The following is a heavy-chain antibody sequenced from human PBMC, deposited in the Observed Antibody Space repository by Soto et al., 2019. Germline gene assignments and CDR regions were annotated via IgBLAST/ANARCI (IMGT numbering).Heavy chain of an antibody. Sequence: GASVKVSCKASGYTSTSYGISWVRQAPGQGLEWMGWISAYNGNTNYAQKLQGRVTMTTDTSTSTAYMELRSLRSDDTAVYYCARRTVDTATYYYYGMDVWGQGTTVTVSS. CDR1: GYTSTSYG. CDR2: ISAYNGNT. J-gene: IGHJ6*02. CDR3: ARRTVDTATYYYYGMDV. D-gene: IGHD5-18*01. V-gene: IGHV1-18*01.